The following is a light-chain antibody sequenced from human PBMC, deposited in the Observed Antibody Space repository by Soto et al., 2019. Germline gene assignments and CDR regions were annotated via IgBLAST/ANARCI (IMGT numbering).Light chain of an antibody. V-gene: IGLV1-44*01. J-gene: IGLJ1*01. CDR3: AAWDDSLNGYV. Sequence: QSVLTQAPSASGTPGQRVTISCSGSYSNIRSNTVNWYQQLPGTAPKLLLYSTNQRPSGVPDRFSGSKSDASASLAISGGQSEDEADYYCAAWDDSLNGYVFGTGTKVTVL. CDR1: YSNIRSNT. CDR2: STN.